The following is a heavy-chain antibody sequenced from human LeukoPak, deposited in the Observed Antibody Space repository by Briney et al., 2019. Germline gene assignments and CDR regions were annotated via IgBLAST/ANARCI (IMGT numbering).Heavy chain of an antibody. Sequence: GGSLRLSCAASGFTFSSYAMSWVRQAPGKGLEWVSAISGSGGRTYYVDSVKGRFTISRDNSKNTLYVQVNSLGTEDTAAYYCAKGSYYDSSGSFYFDYWGQGTLVTVSS. CDR3: AKGSYYDSSGSFYFDY. J-gene: IGHJ4*02. V-gene: IGHV3-23*01. D-gene: IGHD3-22*01. CDR1: GFTFSSYA. CDR2: ISGSGGRT.